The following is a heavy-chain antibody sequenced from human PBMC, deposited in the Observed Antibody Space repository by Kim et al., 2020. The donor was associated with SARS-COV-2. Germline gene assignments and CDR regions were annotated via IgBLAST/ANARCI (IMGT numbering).Heavy chain of an antibody. J-gene: IGHJ4*02. CDR3: AREHYYDSSGYDDY. D-gene: IGHD3-22*01. CDR1: GGTFSSYA. Sequence: SVKVSCKASGGTFSSYAISWVRQAPGQGLEWMGGIIPIFGTANYAQKFQGRVTITADESTSTAYMELSSLRSEDTAVYYCAREHYYDSSGYDDYWGQGTLVTVSS. CDR2: IIPIFGTA. V-gene: IGHV1-69*13.